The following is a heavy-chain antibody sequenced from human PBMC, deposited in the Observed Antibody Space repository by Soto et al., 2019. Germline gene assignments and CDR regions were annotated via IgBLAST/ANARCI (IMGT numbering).Heavy chain of an antibody. CDR1: GGSISSYY. Sequence: PSETLSLTCTVSGGSISSYYWSWIRQPPGKGLEWIGYIYYSGSTNYNPSLKSRVTISVDTSKNQFSLKLSSVTAADTAVYYCASYYYDSSGPPADDAFDIWGQGTMVTVSS. CDR2: IYYSGST. D-gene: IGHD3-22*01. V-gene: IGHV4-59*08. J-gene: IGHJ3*02. CDR3: ASYYYDSSGPPADDAFDI.